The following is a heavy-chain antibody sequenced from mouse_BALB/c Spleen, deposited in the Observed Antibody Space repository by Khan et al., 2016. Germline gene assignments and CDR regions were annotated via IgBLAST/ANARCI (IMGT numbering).Heavy chain of an antibody. CDR3: ARVRQAVDY. CDR1: GFTFSTYA. D-gene: IGHD2-12*01. CDR2: INSNGGST. V-gene: IGHV5-6-3*01. J-gene: IGHJ4*01. Sequence: EVQLVESGGGLVQPGGSLKLSCAASGFTFSTYAMSWARQPPDQSLELLATINSNGGSTYYPHNVKARFIISRDNAKNTLYLQMSSLKSEDTAMYYCARVRQAVDYWGQDTSVTVSS.